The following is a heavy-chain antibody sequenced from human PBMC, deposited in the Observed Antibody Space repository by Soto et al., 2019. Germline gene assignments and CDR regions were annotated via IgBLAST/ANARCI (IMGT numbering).Heavy chain of an antibody. V-gene: IGHV1-2*04. Sequence: ASVKVSCKASGYSFTDYHIHWVRQAPGQGLEWLGRINPKSGGTSTAQKFQGWVTMTTDTSISTASMELTRLTSDDTAIYYCARDQLYTSGWKGRWFDSWCQGTLVTVSS. CDR1: GYSFTDYH. CDR2: INPKSGGT. D-gene: IGHD6-19*01. J-gene: IGHJ5*01. CDR3: ARDQLYTSGWKGRWFDS.